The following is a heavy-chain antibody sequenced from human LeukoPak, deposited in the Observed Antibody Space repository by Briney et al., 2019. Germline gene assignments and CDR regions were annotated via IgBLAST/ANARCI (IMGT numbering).Heavy chain of an antibody. J-gene: IGHJ4*02. V-gene: IGHV3-30*02. Sequence: GGSLRLSCEASGFSFSSYGLHWVRQAPGKGLEWVAFIRYDGTNKYYADSVKGRFTISRDKSKNTLSLQMNNLRVDDTAVYYCAKDLSSGTGRGFDYWGQGTLVTVSS. CDR2: IRYDGTNK. D-gene: IGHD3/OR15-3a*01. CDR3: AKDLSSGTGRGFDY. CDR1: GFSFSSYG.